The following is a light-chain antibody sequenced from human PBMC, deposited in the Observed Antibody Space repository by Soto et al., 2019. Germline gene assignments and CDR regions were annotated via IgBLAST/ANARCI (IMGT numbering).Light chain of an antibody. V-gene: IGKV3-20*01. CDR2: GAS. Sequence: EIVLTQSPGTLSLSPGERATLSCRASQSVSSSYLAWYQQKPGQAPRLLIYGASSRATGIPDRFSGSGSATDFTPTISRLEPEDFAVYYCQQYGSSTFTFGPGTKVDVK. CDR1: QSVSSSY. J-gene: IGKJ3*01. CDR3: QQYGSSTFT.